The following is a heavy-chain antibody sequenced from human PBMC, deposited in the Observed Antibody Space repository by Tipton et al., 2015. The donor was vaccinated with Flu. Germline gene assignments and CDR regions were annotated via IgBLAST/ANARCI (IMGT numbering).Heavy chain of an antibody. D-gene: IGHD3-10*02. CDR3: ARHTGDSVRGVIDY. CDR1: GYSLRSTYY. J-gene: IGHJ4*02. Sequence: TLSLTCSVSGYSLRSTYYWGWVRRPPGKGLEWIGTIYHSGTTYYNPSLKSRPTISVDTSENQFSLKLSSVTAADTAVYYCARHTGDSVRGVIDYWGQGAPVTVSS. CDR2: IYHSGTT. V-gene: IGHV4-38-2*01.